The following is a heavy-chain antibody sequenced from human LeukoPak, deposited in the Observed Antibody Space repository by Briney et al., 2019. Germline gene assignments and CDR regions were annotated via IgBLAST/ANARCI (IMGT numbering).Heavy chain of an antibody. CDR3: AKVLDSPPRYYFDY. J-gene: IGHJ4*02. CDR2: ISGSGGST. Sequence: GGSLRLSCAASGFTFSSYAMSWVRQAPGKGLEWVSAISGSGGSTYYAGSVKGRFTISRDNSKNTLYLQMNSLRAEDTAVYYCAKVLDSPPRYYFDYWGQGTLVTVSS. CDR1: GFTFSSYA. V-gene: IGHV3-23*01. D-gene: IGHD3-22*01.